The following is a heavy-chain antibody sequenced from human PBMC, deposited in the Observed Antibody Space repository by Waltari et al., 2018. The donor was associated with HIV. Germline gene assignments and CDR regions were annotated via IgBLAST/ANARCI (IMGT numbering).Heavy chain of an antibody. D-gene: IGHD6-19*01. CDR3: AKGQYQGGWPLDY. Sequence: QVQLVESGGDVVQPGTSLRLSCAASGFTFRSYGIPWVRQAPGKGLEWLAFMSNDGNHKNYVESVKGRFTVSRDNSKNTLYLQMNGLRIEDTAVYYCAKGQYQGGWPLDYWGQGTLVTVSS. J-gene: IGHJ4*02. CDR1: GFTFRSYG. V-gene: IGHV3-30*18. CDR2: MSNDGNHK.